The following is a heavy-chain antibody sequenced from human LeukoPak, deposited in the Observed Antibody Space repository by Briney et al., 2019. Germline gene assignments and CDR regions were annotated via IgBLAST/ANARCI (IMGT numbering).Heavy chain of an antibody. CDR3: AAGGSYYASFVWFDP. V-gene: IGHV1-2*02. J-gene: IGHJ5*02. CDR1: GYTFTGYY. D-gene: IGHD1-26*01. CDR2: INPNSGGT. Sequence: GASVKVSCKASGYTFTGYYMHWVRQAPGQGLEWMGWINPNSGGTNYAQKFQGRVTMTRDASISTAYMELSRLRSDDTAVYYCAAGGSYYASFVWFDPWGQGTLVTVSS.